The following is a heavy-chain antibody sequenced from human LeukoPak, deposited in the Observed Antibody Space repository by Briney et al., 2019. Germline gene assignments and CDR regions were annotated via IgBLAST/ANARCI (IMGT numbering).Heavy chain of an antibody. Sequence: GGSLRLSCAASGFTFSSYSMNWVRQAPGKGLEWVSSISSSSSYIYYADSVKGRFTISRDNAKNSLYLQMNSLRAEDTAVYYCARVATGVTTAVWGQGTLVTVSS. V-gene: IGHV3-21*01. CDR2: ISSSSSYI. D-gene: IGHD4-17*01. CDR3: ARVATGVTTAV. J-gene: IGHJ4*02. CDR1: GFTFSSYS.